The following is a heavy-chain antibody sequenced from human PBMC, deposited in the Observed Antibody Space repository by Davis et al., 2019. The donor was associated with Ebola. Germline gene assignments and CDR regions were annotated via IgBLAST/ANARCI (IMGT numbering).Heavy chain of an antibody. D-gene: IGHD4-17*01. CDR3: ARAGLRMDY. CDR1: GFTFSSYS. Sequence: GESLKISCAASGFTFSSYSMNWVRQAPGKGLEWVSSISSSSSYIYYADSVKGRFTISRDNAKNSLYLQMNSLRAEDTAVYYCARAGLRMDYWGQGTLVTGSS. CDR2: ISSSSSYI. V-gene: IGHV3-21*01. J-gene: IGHJ4*02.